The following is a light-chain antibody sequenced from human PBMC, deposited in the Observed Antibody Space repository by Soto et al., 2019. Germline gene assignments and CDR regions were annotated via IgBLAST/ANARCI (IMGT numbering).Light chain of an antibody. CDR3: QQANSFPIT. J-gene: IGKJ3*01. CDR1: QDILSW. CDR2: ASS. V-gene: IGKV1-12*01. Sequence: DIQMTQSPSSVSASVGDRVTITCRASQDILSWLAWYQQKPGEAPRLLIYASSNLQSGVPSRFSGSWSGTEFTLTISSLQPEDFATYYCQQANSFPITFGPGTRLDIK.